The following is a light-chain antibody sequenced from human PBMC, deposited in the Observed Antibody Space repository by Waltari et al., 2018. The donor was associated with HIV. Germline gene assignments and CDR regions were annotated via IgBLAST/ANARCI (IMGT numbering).Light chain of an antibody. V-gene: IGLV2-14*01. Sequence: QSALTQPASVSGSPGQSVTISCTGGNSDLGLYNLVSWYRQHPGKAPQLVVYRVNSRPSEVSARFSGSKSGNTASLTISSLQAEDEGDYYCSTYTSADRLLCGGGTKLTVL. CDR3: STYTSADRLL. CDR2: RVN. J-gene: IGLJ3*02. CDR1: NSDLGLYNL.